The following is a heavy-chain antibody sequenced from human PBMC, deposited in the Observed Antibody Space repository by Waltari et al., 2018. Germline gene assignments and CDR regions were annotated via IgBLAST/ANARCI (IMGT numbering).Heavy chain of an antibody. V-gene: IGHV3-9*01. CDR2: IRLSGGSI. D-gene: IGHD3-22*01. Sequence: EVQLVESGGGLVQPGRSLRLSCAAYGFTFGDYAMHGVSQHPGKGLELVSGIRLSGGSIGYADSVKGRFTISRDNAKNSLSLQMNSLTAEDTALYYCAKANYYDGSGYYYKSAFDHWGQGTTVTVSS. J-gene: IGHJ3*01. CDR1: GFTFGDYA. CDR3: AKANYYDGSGYYYKSAFDH.